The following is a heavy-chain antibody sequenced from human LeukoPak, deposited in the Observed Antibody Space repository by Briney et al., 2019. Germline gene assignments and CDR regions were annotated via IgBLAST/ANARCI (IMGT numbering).Heavy chain of an antibody. J-gene: IGHJ4*02. Sequence: PSETLSLTCTVSGGSISSSSYYWGWIRQPPGKGLEWIGSIYYSGSTYYNPSLKSRVTISVDTSKNQFSLKLSSVTAADTAVYYCARIEHLGGKLLGFGYWGQGTLVTVSS. V-gene: IGHV4-39*07. CDR2: IYYSGST. CDR1: GGSISSSSYY. CDR3: ARIEHLGGKLLGFGY. D-gene: IGHD3-3*02.